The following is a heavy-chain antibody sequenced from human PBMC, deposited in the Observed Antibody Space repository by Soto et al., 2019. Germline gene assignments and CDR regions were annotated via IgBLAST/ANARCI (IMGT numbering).Heavy chain of an antibody. D-gene: IGHD3-22*01. J-gene: IGHJ6*02. CDR2: IKQDGSEK. CDR1: GFTFSSYW. V-gene: IGHV3-7*01. CDR3: ARAPSIYDSRASYYYYGMDV. Sequence: GGSLRLSCAASGFTFSSYWMSWVRQAPGKGLGWVANIKQDGSEKYYVDSVKGRFTISRDNAKNSLYLQMNSLRAEDTAVYYCARAPSIYDSRASYYYYGMDVWGQGTTVTVSS.